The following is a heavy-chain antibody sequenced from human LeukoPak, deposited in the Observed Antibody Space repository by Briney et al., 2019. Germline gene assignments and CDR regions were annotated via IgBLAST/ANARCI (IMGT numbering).Heavy chain of an antibody. J-gene: IGHJ2*01. CDR3: AREYHGERQTNWYFDL. V-gene: IGHV6-1*01. D-gene: IGHD4-17*01. CDR1: GDSVSSNSAA. CDR2: TYYRSKWYN. Sequence: SQTLSLTCAISGDSVSSNSAAWNWIRQSPSRGLEWLGRTYYRSKWYNDYAVSVKSRITITPDTSKNQFSLQLKSVTPEDTAVYYCAREYHGERQTNWYFDLWGRGNLVTVSS.